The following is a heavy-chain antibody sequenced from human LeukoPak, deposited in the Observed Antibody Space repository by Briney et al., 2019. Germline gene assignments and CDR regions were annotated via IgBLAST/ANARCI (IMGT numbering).Heavy chain of an antibody. Sequence: SETLSLTCTVSGGSISSGSYYWSWIRRPAGKALEWIGRIYTSGSTNYNPSLKSRVTISVDTSKNQFSLKLSSVTAADTAVYYCAREIYPATFDYWGQGTLVTVSS. V-gene: IGHV4-61*02. CDR1: GGSISSGSYY. D-gene: IGHD2-15*01. J-gene: IGHJ4*02. CDR3: AREIYPATFDY. CDR2: IYTSGST.